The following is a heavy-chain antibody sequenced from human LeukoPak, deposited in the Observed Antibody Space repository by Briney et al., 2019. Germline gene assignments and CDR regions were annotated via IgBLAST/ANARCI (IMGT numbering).Heavy chain of an antibody. Sequence: SETLSLTCAVYGGSFSGYYWSWIRQPPGKGLEWIGEINHSGSTNYNPSLKSRVTISVDTSKNQFSLKLSSVTAADAAVYYCARRSSNYAVVDPWGQGTLVTVSS. CDR1: GGSFSGYY. V-gene: IGHV4-34*01. CDR2: INHSGST. CDR3: ARRSSNYAVVDP. J-gene: IGHJ5*02. D-gene: IGHD6-13*01.